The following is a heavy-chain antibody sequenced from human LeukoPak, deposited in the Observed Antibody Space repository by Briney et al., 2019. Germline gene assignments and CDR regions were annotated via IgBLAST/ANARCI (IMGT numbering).Heavy chain of an antibody. CDR3: ARDSRGTSHWNY. D-gene: IGHD1-14*01. V-gene: IGHV3-30*14. CDR2: ISYDGGKT. Sequence: GGSLRLSCAASGFIFGGYAMHWVRQAPGKGLQWLAVISYDGGKTYYADSVKGRFTISRDNSKNTLYLQMNSLRAEDTAVYYCARDSRGTSHWNYWGQGTLVTVSS. CDR1: GFIFGGYA. J-gene: IGHJ4*02.